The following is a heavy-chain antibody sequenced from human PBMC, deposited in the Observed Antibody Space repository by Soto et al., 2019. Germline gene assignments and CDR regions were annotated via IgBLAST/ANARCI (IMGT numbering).Heavy chain of an antibody. CDR2: ISWNSGSI. CDR1: GFTFDDYA. J-gene: IGHJ4*02. CDR3: AKGHVETATRNHFDY. V-gene: IGHV3-9*01. Sequence: EVQLVESGGGLVQPGRSLRLSCAASGFTFDDYAMHWVRQAPGKGLEWVSAISWNSGSIDYADSVKGRFTISRDNAKNYLYLHMNSLRAEDTALYYCAKGHVETATRNHFDYSGTGTLVTVSS. D-gene: IGHD5-18*01.